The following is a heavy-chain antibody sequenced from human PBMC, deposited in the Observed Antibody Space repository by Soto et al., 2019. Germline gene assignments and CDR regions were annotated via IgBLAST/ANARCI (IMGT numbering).Heavy chain of an antibody. CDR2: ISYDGSNK. D-gene: IGHD6-13*01. V-gene: IGHV3-30-3*01. CDR3: ARDRPPYSSSWYGALDY. CDR1: GLTFSSYA. Sequence: GGSLRLSCAASGLTFSSYAMHWVRQAPGKGLEWVAVISYDGSNKYYADSVKGRFTISRDNSKNTLYLQMNSLRAEDTAVYYCARDRPPYSSSWYGALDYWGQGTLVTVSS. J-gene: IGHJ4*02.